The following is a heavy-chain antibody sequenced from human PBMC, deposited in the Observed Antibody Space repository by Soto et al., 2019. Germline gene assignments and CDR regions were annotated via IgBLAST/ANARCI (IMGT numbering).Heavy chain of an antibody. D-gene: IGHD4-17*01. CDR2: ISAYNGNT. CDR3: AIDGDYGTYYYYGMDV. J-gene: IGHJ6*02. Sequence: ASVKVSCKASGYTFTSYGISWVRQAPGQGLEWMGWISAYNGNTNYVQKLQGRVTMTTDTSTSTAYMELRSLRSDDTAVYYCAIDGDYGTYYYYGMDVWGQGTTVTVSS. V-gene: IGHV1-18*01. CDR1: GYTFTSYG.